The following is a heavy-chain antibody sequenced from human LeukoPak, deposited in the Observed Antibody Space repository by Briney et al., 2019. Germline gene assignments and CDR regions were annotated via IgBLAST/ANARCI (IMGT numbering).Heavy chain of an antibody. CDR2: IYYSGST. CDR1: GGSISSSSYY. Sequence: SETLPLTCTVSGGSISSSSYYWGWIRQPPGKGLEWIGSIYYSGSTYYNPSLKSRVTISVDTSKNQFSLKLSSVTAADTAVYYCARGIDMVRGVKSWFDPWGQGTLVTVSS. V-gene: IGHV4-39*01. J-gene: IGHJ5*02. CDR3: ARGIDMVRGVKSWFDP. D-gene: IGHD3-10*01.